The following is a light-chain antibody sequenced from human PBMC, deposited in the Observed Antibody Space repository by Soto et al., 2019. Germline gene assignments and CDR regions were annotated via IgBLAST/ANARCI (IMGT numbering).Light chain of an antibody. CDR2: GAS. CDR3: QQYGSSPPYP. J-gene: IGKJ5*01. CDR1: QSVTSNY. Sequence: EIVLTQSPGTLSLSPGERATLSCRASQSVTSNYLAWYQQKPGQAPRLLIFGASNRATGIPDRFRGSGSGTDFTLTITRLEPEDFAVYYCQQYGSSPPYPFGRETQLEIK. V-gene: IGKV3-20*01.